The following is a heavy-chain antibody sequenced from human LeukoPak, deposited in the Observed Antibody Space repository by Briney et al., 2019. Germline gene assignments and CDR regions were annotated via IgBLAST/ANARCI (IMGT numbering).Heavy chain of an antibody. Sequence: ASVKVSCKASGYTFTSYGISWVRQAPGQGLEWMGWISAYNGNTNYAQKLQGRVTMTTDTSTSTAYMELRSLRSDDTAVYYCARRLRLFDYSISSIYYYYGLDVWGQGTTVTVSS. CDR1: GYTFTSYG. J-gene: IGHJ6*02. CDR2: ISAYNGNT. CDR3: ARRLRLFDYSISSIYYYYGLDV. V-gene: IGHV1-18*01. D-gene: IGHD6-6*01.